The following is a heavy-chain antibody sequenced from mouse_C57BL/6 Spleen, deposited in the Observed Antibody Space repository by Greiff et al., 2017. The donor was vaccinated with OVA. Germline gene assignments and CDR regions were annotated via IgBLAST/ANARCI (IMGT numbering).Heavy chain of an antibody. V-gene: IGHV1-69*01. CDR3: ARNDGARGAMDY. Sequence: VQLQQSGAELVMPGASVKLSCKASGYTFTSYWMHWVKQRPGQGLEWIGEIDPSDSYTNSNQKFKGKSTLTVDKSSSTAYMQLSSLTSEDSAVYYCARNDGARGAMDYWGQGTSVTVSS. J-gene: IGHJ4*01. D-gene: IGHD1-1*02. CDR2: IDPSDSYT. CDR1: GYTFTSYW.